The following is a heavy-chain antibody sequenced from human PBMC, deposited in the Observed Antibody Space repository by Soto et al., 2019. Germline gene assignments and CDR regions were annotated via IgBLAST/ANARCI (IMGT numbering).Heavy chain of an antibody. D-gene: IGHD3-10*01. J-gene: IGHJ3*02. Sequence: ASVKVSCKASGYTFTSHGISWVRQAPGQGLEWMGWISAYNGNTNYAQKLQGRVTMTTDTSTSTAYMELRSLRSDDTAVYYCARSRITMVRGVISTSHAFDIWGQGTMVTVSS. CDR2: ISAYNGNT. CDR3: ARSRITMVRGVISTSHAFDI. CDR1: GYTFTSHG. V-gene: IGHV1-18*01.